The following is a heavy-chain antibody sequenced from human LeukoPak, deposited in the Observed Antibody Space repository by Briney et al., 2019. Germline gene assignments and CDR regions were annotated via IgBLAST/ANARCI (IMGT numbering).Heavy chain of an antibody. CDR1: GYTFSSNG. CDR2: ISTYNGNT. CDR3: ARDSFFCSGSSCYLHAFDI. D-gene: IGHD2-2*01. J-gene: IGHJ3*02. V-gene: IGHV1-18*01. Sequence: ASVKVSCKASGYTFSSNGITWVRQAPGQGLEWLGWISTYNGNTNYAQNLQGRVTMTTDTSTSTAYMELWSLRSDDTAVYYCARDSFFCSGSSCYLHAFDIWGQGTMVTLSS.